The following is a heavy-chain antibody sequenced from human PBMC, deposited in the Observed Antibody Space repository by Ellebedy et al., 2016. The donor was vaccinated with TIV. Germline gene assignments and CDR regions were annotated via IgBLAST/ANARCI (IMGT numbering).Heavy chain of an antibody. Sequence: GESLKISCAASGFTFSSYWMSWVRQAPGKGLEWVANIKQDGSEKYYVDSVKGRFTISRDSSKNRLYLQMNSLRVEDTAIYFCARDPVGVGPAFDVWGQGTMVTVSS. D-gene: IGHD4-23*01. J-gene: IGHJ3*01. CDR3: ARDPVGVGPAFDV. CDR1: GFTFSSYW. V-gene: IGHV3-7*03. CDR2: IKQDGSEK.